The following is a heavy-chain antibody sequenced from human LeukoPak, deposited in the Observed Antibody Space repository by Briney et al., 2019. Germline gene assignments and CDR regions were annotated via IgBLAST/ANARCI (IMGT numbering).Heavy chain of an antibody. V-gene: IGHV4-39*01. CDR3: VRPFRVEARSPFDP. Sequence: SETLSLTCTVSGGSISSSNSYWGWIRQSPGKGLEWIGSLYFTGSTNYNPSLEGRVTIYIDTSKNQFSLKLTSVTAADTAVYYCVRPFRVEARSPFDPWGQGTLVTVSS. D-gene: IGHD2-15*01. CDR2: LYFTGST. CDR1: GGSISSSNSY. J-gene: IGHJ5*02.